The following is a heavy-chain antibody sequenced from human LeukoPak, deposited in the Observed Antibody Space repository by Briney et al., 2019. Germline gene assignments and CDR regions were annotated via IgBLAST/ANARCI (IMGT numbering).Heavy chain of an antibody. CDR2: ISPNGDNI. J-gene: IGHJ4*02. V-gene: IGHV3-11*04. Sequence: GGSLRLSCAATAFSFRDRYMSWIRQAPGKGMEWVAYISPNGDNIHYADSVKGRFTISRDNAKNSLFLQLNSLRAEDTAVYYCVRETGWLFDFWGQGTLVTVSS. CDR3: VRETGWLFDF. D-gene: IGHD3-9*01. CDR1: AFSFRDRY.